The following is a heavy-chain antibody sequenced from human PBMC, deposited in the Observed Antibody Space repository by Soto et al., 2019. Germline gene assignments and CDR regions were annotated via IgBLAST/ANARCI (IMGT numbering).Heavy chain of an antibody. Sequence: EVQLVDAGGGWVQPGGSLRLSCAASGFTFSDHYMDWVRQAPGKGLEWGGGSRNKANSYRTEYAASVKGRFTISRDNSKTSMYLQLNSLKTEDSAVYYCARRSYGDLDYWGLGTLVTVSS. CDR3: ARRSYGDLDY. CDR1: GFTFSDHY. V-gene: IGHV3-72*01. CDR2: SRNKANSYRT. J-gene: IGHJ4*02. D-gene: IGHD4-17*01.